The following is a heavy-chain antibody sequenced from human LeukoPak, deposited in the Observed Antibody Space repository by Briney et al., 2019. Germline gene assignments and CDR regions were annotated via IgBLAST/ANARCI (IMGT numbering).Heavy chain of an antibody. CDR1: GFTFSSYG. CDR2: ISGSGGST. V-gene: IGHV3-23*01. Sequence: PGGSLRLSCAASGFTFSSYGMSWVRQAPGKGLEWVSAISGSGGSTYYADSVKGRFTISRDNSKNTLYLQMNSLRAEDTAVYYCAKDLGGSGTRYPWYFDLWGRGTLVTVSS. CDR3: AKDLGGSGTRYPWYFDL. D-gene: IGHD3-10*01. J-gene: IGHJ2*01.